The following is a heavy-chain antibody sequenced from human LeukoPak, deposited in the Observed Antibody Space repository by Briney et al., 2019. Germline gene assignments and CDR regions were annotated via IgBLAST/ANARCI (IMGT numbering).Heavy chain of an antibody. V-gene: IGHV3-23*01. Sequence: GGSLRLSCTASGLTSYDATIWVGLAPPKGGEWVASITGSGTGTTYAASVKGRFTFSRDTSKNTLSMQMDSLRADDTAVYYCAKVASAAVDPQWYFDLWGRGTLVTVSS. D-gene: IGHD2-15*01. J-gene: IGHJ2*01. CDR1: GLTSYDA. CDR3: AKVASAAVDPQWYFDL. CDR2: ITGSGTGT.